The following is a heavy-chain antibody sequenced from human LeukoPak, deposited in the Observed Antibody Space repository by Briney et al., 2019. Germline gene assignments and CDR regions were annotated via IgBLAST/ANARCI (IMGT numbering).Heavy chain of an antibody. Sequence: GGSLRLSCAASGFTFCSYAMHGVREAPGKGLEWVAVISYDGSNKYYADSVKGRFTNSRDNSKNTLYLQMNSLRAEDTAVYYCARGKSSSSPFDYWGQGTLVTVSS. CDR2: ISYDGSNK. CDR3: ARGKSSSSPFDY. D-gene: IGHD6-6*01. J-gene: IGHJ4*02. V-gene: IGHV3-30*01. CDR1: GFTFCSYA.